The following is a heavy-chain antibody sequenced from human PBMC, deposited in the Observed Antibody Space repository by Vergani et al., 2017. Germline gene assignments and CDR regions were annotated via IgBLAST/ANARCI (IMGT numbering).Heavy chain of an antibody. CDR3: ARYMVGQWLVDPGVNSLDY. V-gene: IGHV3-30-3*01. CDR1: GFTFSSYA. CDR2: ISYDGSNK. J-gene: IGHJ4*02. D-gene: IGHD6-19*01. Sequence: QVQLVESGGGVVQPGRSLRLSCAASGFTFSSYAMHWVRPAPGKGLEWVAIISYDGSNKYYADSVKGRFTLSIDNSKNTLYLQMNSLRAEDTAVYYCARYMVGQWLVDPGVNSLDYWGQGTLVTVSS.